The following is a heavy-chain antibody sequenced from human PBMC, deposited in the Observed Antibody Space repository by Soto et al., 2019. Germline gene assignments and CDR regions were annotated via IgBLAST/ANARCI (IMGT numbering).Heavy chain of an antibody. Sequence: PGGSLRLSCAASGFSFSTYSVNWVRQAPGKGLECVSYISSSSGTIYYADSVKGRFTISRDDAKNSMYLQMNSLRDEDTAVYYCARVEMATIGAFDYWGQGILVTVSS. D-gene: IGHD5-12*01. J-gene: IGHJ4*02. CDR3: ARVEMATIGAFDY. V-gene: IGHV3-48*02. CDR2: ISSSSGTI. CDR1: GFSFSTYS.